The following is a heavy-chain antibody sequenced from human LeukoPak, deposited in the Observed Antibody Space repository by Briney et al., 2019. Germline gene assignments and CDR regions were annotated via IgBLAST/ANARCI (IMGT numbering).Heavy chain of an antibody. V-gene: IGHV4-34*01. CDR3: ARIRYFDWLTNFDY. Sequence: SETLSLTCAVYGGSFSGYYWSWIRQPPGKGLEWIGEINHSGSTNYNPSLKSRVTISVDTSKNQFSLKLSSVTAADTAVYYCARIRYFDWLTNFDYWGQGTLVTVSS. CDR1: GGSFSGYY. CDR2: INHSGST. J-gene: IGHJ4*02. D-gene: IGHD3-9*01.